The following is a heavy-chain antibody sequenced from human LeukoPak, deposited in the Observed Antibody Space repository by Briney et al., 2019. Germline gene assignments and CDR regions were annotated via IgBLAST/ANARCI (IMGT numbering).Heavy chain of an antibody. CDR2: ISYDGSNK. CDR1: GFTFSSYG. D-gene: IGHD3-10*01. CDR3: AKDRGAAPKSDFDY. V-gene: IGHV3-30*18. J-gene: IGHJ4*02. Sequence: GGSLRLSCAASGFTFSSYGMHWVRQAPGKGLEWVAVISYDGSNKYYADSVKGRFTISRDNSKNTLYLQMNSLKTEGTAVYYCAKDRGAAPKSDFDYWGQGTLVTVSS.